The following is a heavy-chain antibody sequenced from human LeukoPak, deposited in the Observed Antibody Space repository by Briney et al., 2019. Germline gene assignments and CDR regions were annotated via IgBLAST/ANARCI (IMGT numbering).Heavy chain of an antibody. Sequence: GGSLRLSCAASGSSFSNYAMSWVRQAPGKGLERVSGISGSGASTYYADSLKGRFTISRDNSKNTLYPQMNGLRAEDTAVYYCAKSGGNFHYFPMDVWGQGTAVTVS. CDR2: ISGSGAST. CDR3: AKSGGNFHYFPMDV. V-gene: IGHV3-23*01. CDR1: GSSFSNYA. J-gene: IGHJ6*02.